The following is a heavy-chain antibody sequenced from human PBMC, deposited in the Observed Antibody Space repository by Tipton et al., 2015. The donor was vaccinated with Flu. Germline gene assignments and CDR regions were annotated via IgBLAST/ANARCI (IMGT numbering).Heavy chain of an antibody. V-gene: IGHV4-4*08. CDR1: GDSISSYY. Sequence: TPSLTCTVSGDSISSYYWGWIRQPPGKRLEWIGYIYSSGSTNYNPSLKSRVTISPDTSKNQFSLRLTSVTAADTAVYYCARRGRTVRDAFDIWGQGTMVTVSS. CDR2: IYSSGST. J-gene: IGHJ3*02. CDR3: ARRGRTVRDAFDI. D-gene: IGHD3-10*01.